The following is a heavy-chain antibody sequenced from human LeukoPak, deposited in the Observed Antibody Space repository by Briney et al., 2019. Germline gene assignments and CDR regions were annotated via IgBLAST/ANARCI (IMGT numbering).Heavy chain of an antibody. Sequence: SETLSLTCTVSGGSISSGGYYWSWIRQPPGKGLEWIGYIYHSGSTYYNPSLKSRITISVDRSKNQFSLKLSSVTAADTAVYYCAREYFYYNWNAGGAFDIWGQGTMVTVSS. CDR2: IYHSGST. CDR3: AREYFYYNWNAGGAFDI. CDR1: GGSISSGGYY. V-gene: IGHV4-30-2*01. D-gene: IGHD1-20*01. J-gene: IGHJ3*02.